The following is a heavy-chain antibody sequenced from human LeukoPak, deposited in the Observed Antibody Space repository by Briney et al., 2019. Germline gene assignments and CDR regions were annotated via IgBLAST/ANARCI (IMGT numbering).Heavy chain of an antibody. Sequence: PSETLSLTCTVSGGSISSYYWSWIRQPAGKGLEWIGRIYTSGSTNYNPSLKSRVTMSVDTSKNQFSLKLSSVTAADTAVYYCARGGYYYGSGSFDYWGQGTLVTVSS. D-gene: IGHD3-10*01. J-gene: IGHJ4*02. CDR3: ARGGYYYGSGSFDY. CDR2: IYTSGST. CDR1: GGSISSYY. V-gene: IGHV4-4*07.